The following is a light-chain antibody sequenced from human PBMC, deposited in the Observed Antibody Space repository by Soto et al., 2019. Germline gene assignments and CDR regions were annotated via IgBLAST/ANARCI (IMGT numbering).Light chain of an antibody. CDR1: QSISSW. CDR3: QQYNSYLYT. V-gene: IGKV1-5*03. J-gene: IGKJ5*01. CDR2: KAS. Sequence: DIQMTQSPSTLSASVGCRFTITCRASQSISSWLAWYQKKPGKAPKLPIYKASSLESGVPSRLRGSGSGTELTITISSLQTDDFATYYCQQYNSYLYTFGQGTRLEIK.